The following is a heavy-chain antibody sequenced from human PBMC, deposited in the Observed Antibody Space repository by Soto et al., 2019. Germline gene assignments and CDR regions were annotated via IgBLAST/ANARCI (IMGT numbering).Heavy chain of an antibody. Sequence: QVQLQESGPGLVKPSQTLSLTCTVSGGSISSGGYYWSWIRQHPGKGLEWIGYIYYSGSTYYNPSRKSRVTISVDTSKNQFSLKLSSVTAADTAVYYCARDQYGDYWYFDLWGRGTLVTVSS. V-gene: IGHV4-31*03. J-gene: IGHJ2*01. CDR2: IYYSGST. D-gene: IGHD4-17*01. CDR1: GGSISSGGYY. CDR3: ARDQYGDYWYFDL.